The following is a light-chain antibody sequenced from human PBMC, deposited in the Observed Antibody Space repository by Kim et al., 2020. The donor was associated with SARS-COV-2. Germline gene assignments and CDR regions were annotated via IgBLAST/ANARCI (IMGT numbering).Light chain of an antibody. Sequence: GQRVTISCSGSSSNIGSNYVYWYQQLPRTAPKLLIYRNNQRPSGVPDRFSGSKSGTSASLAISGLRSEDEADYYCAAWDDSLSGWVFGGGTQLTVL. J-gene: IGLJ3*02. CDR3: AAWDDSLSGWV. V-gene: IGLV1-47*01. CDR2: RNN. CDR1: SSNIGSNY.